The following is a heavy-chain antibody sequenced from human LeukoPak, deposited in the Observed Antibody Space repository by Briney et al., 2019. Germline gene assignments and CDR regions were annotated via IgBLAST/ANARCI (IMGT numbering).Heavy chain of an antibody. Sequence: ASVTVSFKASVYTFTSYDINWVRQATGQGLEWMGWMNPNSGNTGYAQKFQGRVTITKNTSISTAYMELSSLRSEDTAVYYCARVIPWDGYNPYYFDYWGQGTLVTVSS. D-gene: IGHD5-24*01. CDR3: ARVIPWDGYNPYYFDY. V-gene: IGHV1-8*03. J-gene: IGHJ4*02. CDR2: MNPNSGNT. CDR1: VYTFTSYD.